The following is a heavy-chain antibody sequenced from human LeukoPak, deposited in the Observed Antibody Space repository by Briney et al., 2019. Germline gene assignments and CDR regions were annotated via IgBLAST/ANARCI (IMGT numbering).Heavy chain of an antibody. CDR2: FNPNSGGT. CDR3: ARDASTTRVISATDN. D-gene: IGHD2/OR15-2a*01. CDR1: GYTFTDYY. V-gene: IGHV1-2*02. J-gene: IGHJ4*02. Sequence: ASVKVSCKASGYTFTDYYLHWVRQAPGQGLEWMGRFNPNSGGTDYAQMFQGRVTMTRDTSINTAYMELSGLRSDDTAVYYCARDASTTRVISATDNWGQGTLVTVSS.